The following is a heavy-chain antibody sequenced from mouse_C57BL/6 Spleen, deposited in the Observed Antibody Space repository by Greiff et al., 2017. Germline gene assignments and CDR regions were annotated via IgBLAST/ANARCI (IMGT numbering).Heavy chain of an antibody. CDR2: ISSGGSYT. V-gene: IGHV5-6*01. CDR3: ARHRGGYPYFDY. CDR1: GFTFSSYG. Sequence: EVQVVESGGDLVKPGGSLKLSCAASGFTFSSYGMSWVRQTPDKRLEWVATISSGGSYTYYPDSVKGRFTISRDNAKNTLYLQMSSLKSEDTAMYYCARHRGGYPYFDYWGQAPLSQSPQ. J-gene: IGHJ2*01. D-gene: IGHD2-14*01.